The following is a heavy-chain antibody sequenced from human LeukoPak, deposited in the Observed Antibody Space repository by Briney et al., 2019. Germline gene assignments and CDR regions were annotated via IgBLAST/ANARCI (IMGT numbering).Heavy chain of an antibody. CDR3: AASSSSSGTGFDY. V-gene: IGHV1-8*03. CDR2: MNPNSGNT. CDR1: GYTFTSYG. J-gene: IGHJ4*02. D-gene: IGHD6-6*01. Sequence: ASVKVSCKASGYTFTSYGINWVRQATGQGLEWMGWMNPNSGNTGYAQKFQGRVTITRNTSISTAYMELSSLRSEDTAVYYCAASSSSSGTGFDYWGQGTLVTVSS.